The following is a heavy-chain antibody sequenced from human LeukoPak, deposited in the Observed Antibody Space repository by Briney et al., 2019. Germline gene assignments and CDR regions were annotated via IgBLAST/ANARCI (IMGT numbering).Heavy chain of an antibody. V-gene: IGHV3-48*02. CDR2: ISSSSSTI. CDR3: AREGPYYGSGSYRGDV. Sequence: ETLSLTCTVSGGSIRSTTYYWGWIRPPPGKGLEWVSYISSSSSTIYYADSVKCRFTISRDNAKNSLYLQMNSLRDEDTAVYYCAREGPYYGSGSYRGDVWGQGTTVTVSS. J-gene: IGHJ6*02. D-gene: IGHD3-10*01. CDR1: GGSIRSTT.